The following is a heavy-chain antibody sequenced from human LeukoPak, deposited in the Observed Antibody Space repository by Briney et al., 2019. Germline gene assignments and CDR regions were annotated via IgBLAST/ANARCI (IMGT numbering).Heavy chain of an antibody. J-gene: IGHJ4*02. V-gene: IGHV1-2*02. Sequence: ASVKVSCKASGYTFTGYYMHWVRQAPGQGLEWMGWINPNSGGTNYAQKFQGRVTMTRDTSISTAYMELSRLRSDDTAVYYCARVWSGGRYFDYWGQGTLVTVSS. CDR3: ARVWSGGRYFDY. CDR1: GYTFTGYY. D-gene: IGHD3-3*01. CDR2: INPNSGGT.